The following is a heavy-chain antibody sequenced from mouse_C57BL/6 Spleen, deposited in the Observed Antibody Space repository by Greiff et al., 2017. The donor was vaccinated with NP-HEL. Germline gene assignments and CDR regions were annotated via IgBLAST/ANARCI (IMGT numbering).Heavy chain of an antibody. CDR2: IYPGGGYT. D-gene: IGHD1-1*01. V-gene: IGHV1-63*01. CDR3: ARRSYGSSYDYAMDY. J-gene: IGHJ4*01. Sequence: QVQLKQSGAELVRPGTSVKMSCKASGYTFTNYWIGWAKQRPGHGLEWIGDIYPGGGYTNYNEKFKGKATLTADKSSSTAYMQFSSLTSEDSAIYYCARRSYGSSYDYAMDYWGQGTSVTVSS. CDR1: GYTFTNYW.